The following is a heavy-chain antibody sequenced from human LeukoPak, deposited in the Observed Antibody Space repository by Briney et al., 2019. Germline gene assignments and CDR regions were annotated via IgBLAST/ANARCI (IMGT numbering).Heavy chain of an antibody. CDR1: GGSISSSSYY. CDR2: VYYSGST. CDR3: ARWRWIQLSVGAFDI. D-gene: IGHD5-18*01. Sequence: SETLSLTCTVSGGSISSSSYYWGWIRQPPGKGLEWIGSVYYSGSTYYNPSLKSRVTISADTSKNQFSLKLSSVSAADTAVYYCARWRWIQLSVGAFDIWGQGTMVTVSS. V-gene: IGHV4-39*07. J-gene: IGHJ3*02.